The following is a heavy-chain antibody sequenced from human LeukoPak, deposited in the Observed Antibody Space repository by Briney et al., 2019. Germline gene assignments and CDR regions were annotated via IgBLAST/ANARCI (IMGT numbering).Heavy chain of an antibody. V-gene: IGHV1-69*13. J-gene: IGHJ6*03. CDR1: GGTFSSYA. CDR2: IIPILGTA. CDR3: ARDPPYSTSYYYYYMDV. Sequence: SVKVSCKASGGTFSSYAISWVRQAPGQGLEWMGGIIPILGTANYAQKFQGRVTITADESTSTAYMELSSLRSEDTAVYYCARDPPYSTSYYYYYMDVWGKGTTVTVSS. D-gene: IGHD6-6*01.